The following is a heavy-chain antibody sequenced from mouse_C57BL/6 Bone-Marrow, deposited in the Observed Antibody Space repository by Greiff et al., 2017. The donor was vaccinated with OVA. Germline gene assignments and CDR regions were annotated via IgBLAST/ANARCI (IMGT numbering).Heavy chain of an antibody. CDR2: IYPGSGST. CDR1: GYTFTSYW. Sequence: QVQLQQPGAELVKPGASVKMSCKASGYTFTSYWITWVKQRPGQGLEWIGDIYPGSGSTNYNEKFKSKATLTVDTSSSTAYMKLSSLTSEDSAVYYWARCVLGRGAMDYWGQGTSVTVSS. D-gene: IGHD4-1*01. CDR3: ARCVLGRGAMDY. J-gene: IGHJ4*01. V-gene: IGHV1-55*01.